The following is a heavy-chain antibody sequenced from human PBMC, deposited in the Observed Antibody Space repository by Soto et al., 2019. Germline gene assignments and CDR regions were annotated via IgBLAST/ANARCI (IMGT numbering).Heavy chain of an antibody. V-gene: IGHV4-30-4*08. CDR1: GGSISSGGYY. CDR2: KYYSGAT. Sequence: CTVSGGSISSGGYYWSWIRQHPGKGLQWMGYKYYSGATDSDPSLERRVSFSVDMSKNQFSLNLTSVTVADTAVYYCARGRPNYFYYGLDVWGQGIPVTVSS. J-gene: IGHJ6*02. CDR3: ARGRPNYFYYGLDV.